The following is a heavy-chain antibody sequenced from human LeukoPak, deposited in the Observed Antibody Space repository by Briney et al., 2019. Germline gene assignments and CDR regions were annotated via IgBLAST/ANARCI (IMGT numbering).Heavy chain of an antibody. CDR1: GGSISSYY. CDR2: IYYSGST. D-gene: IGHD7-27*01. J-gene: IGHJ4*02. Sequence: SETLSLTCTVSGGSISSYYWSWIRQPPGKGLEWIGYIYYSGSTNYNPSLKSRVTISVDTSKNQFSLKLSSVTAADTAVYYCARPATGDRNYFDYWGQGTLVTVSS. CDR3: ARPATGDRNYFDY. V-gene: IGHV4-59*08.